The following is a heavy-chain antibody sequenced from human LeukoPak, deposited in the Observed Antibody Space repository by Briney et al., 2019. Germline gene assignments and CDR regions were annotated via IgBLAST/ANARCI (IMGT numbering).Heavy chain of an antibody. D-gene: IGHD1-26*01. CDR2: ISAYNGNT. Sequence: GASVKVSCKASGYTFTSYGITWVRQAPGQGLEWMGWISAYNGNTNYAQKLQGRVTLTRDTSTRTAYMELRSLRSDDTAVYYCARGINSGSPPLGTFEIWGQGTMDTVSP. CDR1: GYTFTSYG. CDR3: ARGINSGSPPLGTFEI. V-gene: IGHV1-18*01. J-gene: IGHJ3*02.